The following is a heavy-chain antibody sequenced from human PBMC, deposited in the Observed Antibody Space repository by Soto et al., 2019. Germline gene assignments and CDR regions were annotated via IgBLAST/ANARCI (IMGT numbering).Heavy chain of an antibody. Sequence: SETLSLTCNVSGGPIKTGDYYWNWIRQPPGKGLEWIGYVFYSGATNYSPSLKSRAAISMDTSKNQFSLSLTSVTAADTAVYYCARAGFSYGNLLFWGQGIRVTVSS. CDR3: ARAGFSYGNLLF. V-gene: IGHV4-30-4*01. CDR2: VFYSGAT. J-gene: IGHJ4*02. D-gene: IGHD3-10*01. CDR1: GGPIKTGDYY.